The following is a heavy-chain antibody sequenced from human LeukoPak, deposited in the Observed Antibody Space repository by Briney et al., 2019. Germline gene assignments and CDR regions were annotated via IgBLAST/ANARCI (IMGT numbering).Heavy chain of an antibody. V-gene: IGHV1-46*01. CDR1: GYTFTSYY. CDR2: IDPSGGST. D-gene: IGHD3-3*01. J-gene: IGHJ4*02. CDR3: AITIFGVGVYFDY. Sequence: ASVKVSCKASGYTFTSYYMHWVRQAPGQGLEWMGIIDPSGGSTSYAQKFQGRVTMTRDTSTSTVYMELRSLRSDDTAVYYCAITIFGVGVYFDYWGQGTLVTVSS.